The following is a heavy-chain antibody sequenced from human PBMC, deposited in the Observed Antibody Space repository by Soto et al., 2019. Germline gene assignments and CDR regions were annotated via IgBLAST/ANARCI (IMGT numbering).Heavy chain of an antibody. CDR1: GYTFTSYG. J-gene: IGHJ6*02. CDR2: ISAYNGNT. D-gene: IGHD3-3*01. Sequence: ASVKVSCKASGYTFTSYGISWVRQAPGQGLEWMGWISAYNGNTNYAQKLQGRVTMTTDTSTSTAYMELRSLRSDDTAVYYCARDGLKRLRFLEWLPTLSGMDVWGQGTTVTVSS. V-gene: IGHV1-18*01. CDR3: ARDGLKRLRFLEWLPTLSGMDV.